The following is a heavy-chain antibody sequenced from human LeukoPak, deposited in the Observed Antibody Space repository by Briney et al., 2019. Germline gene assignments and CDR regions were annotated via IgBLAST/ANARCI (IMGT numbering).Heavy chain of an antibody. Sequence: SETLSLTCTVSGGSVSSDSYYWTWIRQPPGKGLEWIGYIYYSGGTNYNPSLKSRLTISLDTSKNQFSLKVSSVTTADTAVYYCARAAVAGDFFDYWGQGTLVTVSS. V-gene: IGHV4-61*01. J-gene: IGHJ4*02. CDR3: ARAAVAGDFFDY. CDR1: GGSVSSDSYY. CDR2: IYYSGGT. D-gene: IGHD6-19*01.